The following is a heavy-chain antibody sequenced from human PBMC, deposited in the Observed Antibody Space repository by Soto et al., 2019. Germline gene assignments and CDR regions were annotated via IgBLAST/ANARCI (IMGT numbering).Heavy chain of an antibody. CDR2: IYTSGST. D-gene: IGHD3-9*01. CDR1: GGSISSYY. CDR3: ARVKYDILTENWFDP. J-gene: IGHJ5*02. V-gene: IGHV4-4*07. Sequence: SETLSLTCTVSGGSISSYYWSWIRQPAGKGLEWIGRIYTSGSTTYNPSRRSRVTMSVDTSKNQFSLKLRSGSGADTAVYDWARVKYDILTENWFDPWGQGTPVTVSS.